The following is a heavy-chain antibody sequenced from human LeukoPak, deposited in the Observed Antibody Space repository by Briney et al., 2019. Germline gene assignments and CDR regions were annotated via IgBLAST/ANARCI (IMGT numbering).Heavy chain of an antibody. CDR1: GGSISSGGYY. J-gene: IGHJ4*02. Sequence: SETLSLTCTVSGGSISSGGYYWSWIRQHPGKGLEWIGYIYYSGSTYYNPSLKSRVTISVDTSKNQFSLKLSSVTAADTAVYYCARAPTYSRGWYYFDYWGQGTLVTVSS. CDR2: IYYSGST. D-gene: IGHD6-19*01. V-gene: IGHV4-31*03. CDR3: ARAPTYSRGWYYFDY.